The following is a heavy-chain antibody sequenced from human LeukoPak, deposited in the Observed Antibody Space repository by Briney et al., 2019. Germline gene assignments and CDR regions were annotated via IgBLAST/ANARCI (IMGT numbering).Heavy chain of an antibody. Sequence: GGSLRLSCVASGFIFSYYDMGWVRQAPGKGLEWISYISSSRSIMYYADSVLDRFTVSRDNAENTLYLQMNSLRGDNTAVYYCARHNQGSPDYWGQGTLVTVSS. V-gene: IGHV3-48*01. CDR1: GFIFSYYD. J-gene: IGHJ4*02. CDR3: ARHNQGSPDY. CDR2: ISSSRSIM.